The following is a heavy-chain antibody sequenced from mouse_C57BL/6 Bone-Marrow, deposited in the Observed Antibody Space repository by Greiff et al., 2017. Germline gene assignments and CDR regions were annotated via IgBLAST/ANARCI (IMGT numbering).Heavy chain of an antibody. D-gene: IGHD1-1*01. Sequence: EVMLVESGGGLVKPGGSLKLSCEASGFTFSSYAMSWVRQTPEKRLEWVATISDGGSYTYYTDNVKGRFTISRDNAKNKLYLQMSHLKSEDTAMYDCSRGDYYGSSFGFAYWGQGTLVTVSA. J-gene: IGHJ3*01. CDR2: ISDGGSYT. CDR1: GFTFSSYA. CDR3: SRGDYYGSSFGFAY. V-gene: IGHV5-4*03.